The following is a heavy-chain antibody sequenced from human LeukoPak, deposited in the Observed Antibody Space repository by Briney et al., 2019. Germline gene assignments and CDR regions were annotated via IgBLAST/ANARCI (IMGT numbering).Heavy chain of an antibody. CDR1: GYTFTSYA. Sequence: GASVKVSCKASGYTFTSYALNWVRQAPGQGLEWMGWISPYNGNTNYAQNFQGRVTMTTDTSTSTAYMDLRSLRSDDTAVYYCARDLHRDYMDVWGKGTTVTVS. J-gene: IGHJ6*03. V-gene: IGHV1-18*01. CDR3: ARDLHRDYMDV. D-gene: IGHD1-14*01. CDR2: ISPYNGNT.